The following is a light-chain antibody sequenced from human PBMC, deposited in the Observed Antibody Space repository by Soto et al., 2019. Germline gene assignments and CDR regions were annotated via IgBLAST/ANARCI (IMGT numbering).Light chain of an antibody. CDR3: SSYTRSSFYV. J-gene: IGLJ1*01. Sequence: QSALTQPASVSGSPGQSITISCTGTSSDVGGYNYVSWYQQHPGKAPKLMIYDVSNRPSGVSNRFSGSKSGNTASLTISGLQAEDEADHYCSSYTRSSFYVFGTGTKVTVL. CDR2: DVS. CDR1: SSDVGGYNY. V-gene: IGLV2-14*01.